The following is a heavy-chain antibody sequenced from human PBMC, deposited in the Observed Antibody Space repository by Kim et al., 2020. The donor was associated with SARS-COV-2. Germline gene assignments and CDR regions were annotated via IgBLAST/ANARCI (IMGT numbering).Heavy chain of an antibody. J-gene: IGHJ3*02. CDR3: ARDLVATTHDAFDI. Sequence: AQKFQGRVTITADESTSTAYMELSSLRSEDTAVYDCARDLVATTHDAFDIWGQGTMVTVSS. D-gene: IGHD5-12*01. V-gene: IGHV1-69*01.